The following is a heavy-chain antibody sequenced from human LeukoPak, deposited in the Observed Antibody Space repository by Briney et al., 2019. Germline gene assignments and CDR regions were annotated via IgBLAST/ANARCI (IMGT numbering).Heavy chain of an antibody. J-gene: IGHJ3*02. CDR2: ISGSGGST. D-gene: IGHD2-21*02. CDR1: GFTFSSYG. CDR3: AKVVTATRGLRPNAFDI. V-gene: IGHV3-23*01. Sequence: HPGRSLRLSCAASGFTFSSYGMHWVRQAPGKELEWVSAISGSGGSTYYADSVKGRFTISRDNSKNTLYLQMNSLRAEDTAVYYCAKVVTATRGLRPNAFDIWGQGTMVTVSS.